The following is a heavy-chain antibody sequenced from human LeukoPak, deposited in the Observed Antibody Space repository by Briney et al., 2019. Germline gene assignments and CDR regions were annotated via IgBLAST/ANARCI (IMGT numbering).Heavy chain of an antibody. CDR2: IYYSGST. Sequence: SETLSLTCTVSGGSISSYYWSWIRQPPGKGLEWIGYIYYSGSTTYNPSLKSRVTISVDTSKNQFSLKLSSVTAADTAVYYCARLKVAAEVYSFDYWGQGTLVTVSS. V-gene: IGHV4-59*08. J-gene: IGHJ4*02. CDR1: GGSISSYY. CDR3: ARLKVAAEVYSFDY. D-gene: IGHD6-25*01.